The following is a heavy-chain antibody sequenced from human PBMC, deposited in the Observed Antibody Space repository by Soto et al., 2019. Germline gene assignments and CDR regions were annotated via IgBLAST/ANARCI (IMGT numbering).Heavy chain of an antibody. CDR2: ISYDGSNK. CDR1: GFTFSSYG. Sequence: QVQLVESGGGVVQPGRSLRLSCAASGFTFSSYGMHWVRQAPGKGLEWVAVISYDGSNKYYVDSVKGRFTISRDNSKNTLYLQMNSLRAEDTAVYYCAKDSSYGMDVWVEGTTVTVSS. J-gene: IGHJ6*04. V-gene: IGHV3-30*18. CDR3: AKDSSYGMDV.